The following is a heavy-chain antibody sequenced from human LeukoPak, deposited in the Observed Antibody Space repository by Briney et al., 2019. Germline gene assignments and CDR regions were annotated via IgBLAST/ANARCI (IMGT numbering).Heavy chain of an antibody. J-gene: IGHJ6*02. CDR2: VNPSGGGS. D-gene: IGHD5-24*01. Sequence: ASVKVSCKASGYTVTNYYMHWVRQAPGQGLEWMGIVNPSGGGSNFAQKFQGRVTLTRATSANTVYMELRSLRSEDTAVHYCASGYKHGMEGWGQGTTV. V-gene: IGHV1-46*01. CDR1: GYTVTNYY. CDR3: ASGYKHGMEG.